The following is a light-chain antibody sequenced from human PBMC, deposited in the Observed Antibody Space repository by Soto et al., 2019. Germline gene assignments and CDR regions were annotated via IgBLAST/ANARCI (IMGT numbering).Light chain of an antibody. Sequence: DIQMTQSPSTLSASVGYTVTVTCRASQTISGWLAWYQQRPGKAPNLLIFDASTLESGVPSRFSGSGSGTTFTLTISSLQSDDFATYYCLQYNGYYRTFGQGTKVDI. V-gene: IGKV1-5*01. CDR2: DAS. J-gene: IGKJ1*01. CDR1: QTISGW. CDR3: LQYNGYYRT.